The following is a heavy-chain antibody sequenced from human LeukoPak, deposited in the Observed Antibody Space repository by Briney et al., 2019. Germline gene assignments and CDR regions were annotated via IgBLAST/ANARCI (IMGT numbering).Heavy chain of an antibody. D-gene: IGHD4-11*01. CDR2: IYTSGST. CDR3: ASGLPTNWFDP. Sequence: PSETLSLTCSVSGGSVRSYYWSWIRQFAGKELQWIGYIYTSGSTDYNPSLKSRVTISVDTSKNQFSLKLSSVTAADTAVYYCASGLPTNWFDPWGQGTLVTVSS. CDR1: GGSVRSYY. V-gene: IGHV4-4*09. J-gene: IGHJ5*02.